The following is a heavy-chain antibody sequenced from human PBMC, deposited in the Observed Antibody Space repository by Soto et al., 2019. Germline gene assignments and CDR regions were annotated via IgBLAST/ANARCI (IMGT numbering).Heavy chain of an antibody. J-gene: IGHJ3*02. CDR1: GYSFTSYW. CDR3: ARQVIGSTDAFDI. D-gene: IGHD2-2*01. Sequence: PGESLKISCKGSGYSFTSYWISWVRQMPGKGLEWMGRIDPSDSYTNYSPSLQGHVTISADKSISTAYLQWSSLKASDTAMYYCARQVIGSTDAFDIWGQGTMVTVSS. V-gene: IGHV5-10-1*01. CDR2: IDPSDSYT.